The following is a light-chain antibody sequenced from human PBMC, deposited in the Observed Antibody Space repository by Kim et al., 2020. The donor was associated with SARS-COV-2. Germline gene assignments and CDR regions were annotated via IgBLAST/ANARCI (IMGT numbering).Light chain of an antibody. Sequence: SPGQTASRTCAGDKLGDKYACWYQQKPGQSPVLVIYQDSKRPSGIPERFSGSNSGNTATLTISGTQAMDEADYYCQAWDSSTNYVFGTGTKVTVL. CDR1: KLGDKY. J-gene: IGLJ1*01. CDR2: QDS. CDR3: QAWDSSTNYV. V-gene: IGLV3-1*01.